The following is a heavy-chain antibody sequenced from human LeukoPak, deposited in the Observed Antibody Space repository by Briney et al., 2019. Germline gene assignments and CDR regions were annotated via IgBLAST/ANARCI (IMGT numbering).Heavy chain of an antibody. V-gene: IGHV4-38-2*01. J-gene: IGHJ4*02. D-gene: IGHD3-22*01. CDR3: ARTTYYYDSSGYLGEGYFDY. Sequence: SETLSLTCAVSGYSISGGYYWGWIRQPPGKGLEWIGSIYHSGSTYYNPSLKSRVTISVDTSKNQFSLKLSSVTAADTAVYYCARTTYYYDSSGYLGEGYFDYWGQGTLVTVSS. CDR2: IYHSGST. CDR1: GYSISGGYY.